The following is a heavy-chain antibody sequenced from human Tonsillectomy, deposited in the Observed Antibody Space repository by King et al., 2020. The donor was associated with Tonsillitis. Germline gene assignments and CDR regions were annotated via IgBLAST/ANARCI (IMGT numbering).Heavy chain of an antibody. D-gene: IGHD2-2*01. CDR1: GGSINSHY. CDR2: IYYTWNT. Sequence: QLQESGPGLVKPSETLSLTCTVSGGSINSHYWSWIRQPPGEGLEWVGYIYYTWNTQYNPSLKSRITISLETSKSPFSLRLGSVTAADTALYYCAREYCNSTSCYSFDYWGQGTLVTVSS. CDR3: AREYCNSTSCYSFDY. V-gene: IGHV4-59*11. J-gene: IGHJ4*02.